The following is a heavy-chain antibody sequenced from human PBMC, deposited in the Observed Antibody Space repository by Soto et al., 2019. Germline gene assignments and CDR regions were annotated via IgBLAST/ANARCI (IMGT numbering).Heavy chain of an antibody. V-gene: IGHV4-30-2*01. CDR3: ARAPKVSGSSQTRPDF. J-gene: IGHJ4*02. CDR1: GGSISSGGYS. CDR2: IYHSGST. D-gene: IGHD6-6*01. Sequence: SETLSLTCAVSGGSISSGGYSWSWIRQPPGKGLGWIGYIYHSGSTYYNPSLKSRVTISIDTSKKQFSLNLASVSAADTAVYYCARAPKVSGSSQTRPDFWGQGTLVTVSS.